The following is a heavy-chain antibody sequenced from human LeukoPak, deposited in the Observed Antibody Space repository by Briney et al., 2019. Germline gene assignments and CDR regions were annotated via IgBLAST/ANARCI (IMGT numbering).Heavy chain of an antibody. CDR2: ISYDGSNK. V-gene: IGHV3-30*03. D-gene: IGHD5/OR15-5a*01. CDR3: ARSRFYDTSYYYMDV. Sequence: GGSLRLSCAASAFTFSSYGMHWVRQAPGKGLEWVAVISYDGSNKYYADSVKGRFTISRDNSKNTLYLQMNSLRAEDTAVYYCARSRFYDTSYYYMDVWGKGTTVTVSS. CDR1: AFTFSSYG. J-gene: IGHJ6*03.